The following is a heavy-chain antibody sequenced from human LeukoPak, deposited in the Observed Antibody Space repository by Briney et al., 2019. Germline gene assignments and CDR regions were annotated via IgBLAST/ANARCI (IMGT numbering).Heavy chain of an antibody. D-gene: IGHD3-10*01. J-gene: IGHJ4*02. V-gene: IGHV4-39*01. Sequence: TLSLTRPLSGCSLRRSRSRDFGGWIPRPPGRGLEWIGNIYYSGSTYYNPSLKSRVTISVDTSKNQFSLKLRSVTAADTSVYYCARHRYGSGSYYLDYWGQGTLVTVSS. CDR2: IYYSGST. CDR3: ARHRYGSGSYYLDY. CDR1: GCSLRRSRSRDF.